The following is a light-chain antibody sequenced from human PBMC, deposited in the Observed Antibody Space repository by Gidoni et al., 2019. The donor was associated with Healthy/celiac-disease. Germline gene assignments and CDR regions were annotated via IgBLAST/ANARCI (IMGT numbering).Light chain of an antibody. CDR2: GAS. J-gene: IGKJ2*01. V-gene: IGKV3-20*01. Sequence: EIVLPQSPGTLSLSPGERATLSCRASQSVSSSYLAWYQQKPGQAPRLLIYGASSRATGIPDRFSGSGSGTDVTLTSSRLEPEEFAVYYCQQYGSSPYTFGQGTKLEIK. CDR3: QQYGSSPYT. CDR1: QSVSSSY.